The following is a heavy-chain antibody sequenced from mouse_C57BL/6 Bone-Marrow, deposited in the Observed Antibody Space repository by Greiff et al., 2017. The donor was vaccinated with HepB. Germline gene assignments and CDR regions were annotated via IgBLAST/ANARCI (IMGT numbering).Heavy chain of an antibody. Sequence: VQLQQSGAELVRPGTSVKMSCKASGYTFTNYWIGWAKQRPGHGLEWIGDIYPGGGYTNYNEKFKSKATLTVDTSSSTAYMQLSSLTSEDSAVYYCARWGSAERYAMDYWGQGTSVTVSS. V-gene: IGHV1-63*01. CDR2: IYPGGGYT. J-gene: IGHJ4*01. CDR1: GYTFTNYW. D-gene: IGHD3-1*01. CDR3: ARWGSAERYAMDY.